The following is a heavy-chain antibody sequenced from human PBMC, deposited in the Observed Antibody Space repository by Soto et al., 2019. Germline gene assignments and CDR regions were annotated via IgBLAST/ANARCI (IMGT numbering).Heavy chain of an antibody. Sequence: SETLSLTCTVSGGSISSSSYYWGWVRQPPGKGLEWIGSIYYSGSTYYNPSLKSRVTISVDTSKNQFSLKLSSVTAADKAVYYCARHGSSSEVYYFGYWGKGDLIAVSS. CDR1: GGSISSSSYY. J-gene: IGHJ4*01. D-gene: IGHD6-6*01. CDR3: ARHGSSSEVYYFGY. V-gene: IGHV4-39*01. CDR2: IYYSGST.